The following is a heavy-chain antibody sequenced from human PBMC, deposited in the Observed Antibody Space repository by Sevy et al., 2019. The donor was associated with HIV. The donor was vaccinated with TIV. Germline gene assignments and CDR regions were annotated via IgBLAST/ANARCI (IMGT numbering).Heavy chain of an antibody. J-gene: IGHJ5*02. V-gene: IGHV1-2*02. D-gene: IGHD6-19*01. CDR2: INPDSGGP. Sequence: ASVKVSCQASGYRFNGYYIHWVRQAPGQGLEWLGWINPDSGGPIFAQKFQGRVTMTRDTSTTKSYMELTGLTSDDTAVYYCARERCSPSTCCGRWYDHWGLGTLVTVSS. CDR1: GYRFNGYY. CDR3: ARERCSPSTCCGRWYDH.